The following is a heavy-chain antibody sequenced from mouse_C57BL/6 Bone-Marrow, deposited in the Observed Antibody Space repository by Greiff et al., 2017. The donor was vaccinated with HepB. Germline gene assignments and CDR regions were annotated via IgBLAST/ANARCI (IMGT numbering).Heavy chain of an antibody. V-gene: IGHV1-64*01. D-gene: IGHD2-4*01. CDR1: GYTFTSYW. J-gene: IGHJ3*01. CDR3: ARWGLRRRRFAY. Sequence: VQLQQPGAELVKPGASVKLSCKASGYTFTSYWMHWVKQRPGQGLEWIGMIHPNSGSTNYNEKFKSKATLTVDKSSSTAYMQLSSLTSEDSAVYYCARWGLRRRRFAYWGQGTLVTVSA. CDR2: IHPNSGST.